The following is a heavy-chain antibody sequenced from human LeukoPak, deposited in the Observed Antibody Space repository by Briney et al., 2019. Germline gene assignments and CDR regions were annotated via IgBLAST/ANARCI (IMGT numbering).Heavy chain of an antibody. CDR2: IYTSGST. CDR3: ARATYCSGGSCYKGLAYYFGY. V-gene: IGHV4-61*02. J-gene: IGHJ4*02. CDR1: GGSISSGSYY. Sequence: SETLSLTCTVSGGSISSGSYYWSWLRQPAGKGLEWIGRIYTSGSTNYNPSLKSRVTISVDTSKNQFSLKLSSVTAADTAVYYCARATYCSGGSCYKGLAYYFGYWGQGTLVTVSS. D-gene: IGHD2-15*01.